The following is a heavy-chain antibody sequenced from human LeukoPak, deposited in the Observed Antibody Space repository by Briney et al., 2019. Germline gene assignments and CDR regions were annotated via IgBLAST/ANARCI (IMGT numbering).Heavy chain of an antibody. CDR2: IYYSGST. V-gene: IGHV4-59*01. J-gene: IGHJ4*02. CDR1: GGSISSYY. Sequence: SETLSLTCTVSGGSISSYYWSWIRQPPGKGLEWIGYIYYSGSTNYNPSLKSRVTISVDTSKNQFSLKLSSVTAADTAVYYCAREGAGKAAAGTLDYWGQGTLVTVSS. CDR3: AREGAGKAAAGTLDY. D-gene: IGHD6-13*01.